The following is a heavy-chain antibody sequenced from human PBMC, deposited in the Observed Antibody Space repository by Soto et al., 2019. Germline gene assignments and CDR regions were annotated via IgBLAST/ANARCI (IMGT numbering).Heavy chain of an antibody. J-gene: IGHJ4*02. D-gene: IGHD3-22*01. CDR2: IIPIFGTA. Sequence: QVQLVQTGAEVKKPGSSVKVSCKASGGTFSSYAISWVRQAPGQGLEWMGGIIPIFGTANYAQKFQGRVTITADESTSTAYMELSSLRSEDTAVYYCARDAKSSGYFGPDYFDYWGQGTLVTVSS. CDR1: GGTFSSYA. V-gene: IGHV1-69*01. CDR3: ARDAKSSGYFGPDYFDY.